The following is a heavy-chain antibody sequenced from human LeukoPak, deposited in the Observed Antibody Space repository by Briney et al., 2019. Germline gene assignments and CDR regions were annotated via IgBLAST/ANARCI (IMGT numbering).Heavy chain of an antibody. CDR2: ISGSGGST. CDR1: GFTFSSYA. CDR3: AKSRSGTPGNTCDY. Sequence: PGRSLRLSCAASGFTFSSYAMSWVRQAPGKGLEWVSAISGSGGSTYYADSVKGRFTISRDNSKNTLYLQMNSLRAEDTAVYYCAKSRSGTPGNTCDYWGQGTLVTVSS. J-gene: IGHJ4*02. D-gene: IGHD3-10*01. V-gene: IGHV3-23*01.